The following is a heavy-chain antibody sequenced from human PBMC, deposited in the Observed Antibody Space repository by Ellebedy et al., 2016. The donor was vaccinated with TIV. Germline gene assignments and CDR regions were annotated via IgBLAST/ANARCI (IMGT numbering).Heavy chain of an antibody. CDR1: GIIVSDYF. J-gene: IGHJ5*02. CDR3: ARDPGGGGDFGDNWFDP. Sequence: PGGSLRLSCEASGIIVSDYFMNWVRQAPGKGLEWVSVLYPDAKTNSKDSVNGSFIVSRDSSKNTLYLQMNSLPAEDTAVYYWARDPGGGGDFGDNWFDPWGQGTLVTVSS. V-gene: IGHV3-66*01. CDR2: LYPDAKT. D-gene: IGHD2-21*01.